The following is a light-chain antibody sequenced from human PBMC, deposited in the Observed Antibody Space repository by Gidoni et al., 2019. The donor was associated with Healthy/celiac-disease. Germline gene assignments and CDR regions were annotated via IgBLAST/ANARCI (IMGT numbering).Light chain of an antibody. Sequence: DIVMTQSPLSLPVTPGEPASISCRSSQSLLHSNGYNYLDWYLQKPWQSQQFLIYLGSNRASGVHDRFSGSGSGTDFTLKVSRVEAEDVGVYYCMQALQTPPYTFGQGTKLEIK. CDR1: QSLLHSNGYNY. J-gene: IGKJ2*01. CDR2: LGS. CDR3: MQALQTPPYT. V-gene: IGKV2-28*01.